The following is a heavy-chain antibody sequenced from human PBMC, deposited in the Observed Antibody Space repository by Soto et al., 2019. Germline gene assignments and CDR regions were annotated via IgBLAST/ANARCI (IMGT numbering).Heavy chain of an antibody. V-gene: IGHV4-59*01. CDR2: MYYSGNT. CDR3: VGGLSEWVRIHF. CDR1: GGSITNYY. J-gene: IGHJ4*02. Sequence: SETLSLTCTVSGGSITNYYWSWIRQPPGKRLEYIGYMYYSGNTYYNPSLKSRVTISGDASKNQFSLKLRSVTAADTAVYYCVGGLSEWVRIHFCGQGTLVTVSS. D-gene: IGHD3-3*01.